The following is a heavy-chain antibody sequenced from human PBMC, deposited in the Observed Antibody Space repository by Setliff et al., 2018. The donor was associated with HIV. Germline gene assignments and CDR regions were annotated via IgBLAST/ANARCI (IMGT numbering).Heavy chain of an antibody. D-gene: IGHD1-20*01. CDR2: IYYRGST. V-gene: IGHV4-39*07. J-gene: IGHJ4*02. Sequence: SETLSLTCTVSGGSISSSSYYWGWIRQPPGKGLEWIGSIYYRGSTNYNPSLKSRVTISVDTSKNQFSLKLSSVTAADTAVYYCAGLTGTDFDYWGQGTLVTVSS. CDR1: GGSISSSSYY. CDR3: AGLTGTDFDY.